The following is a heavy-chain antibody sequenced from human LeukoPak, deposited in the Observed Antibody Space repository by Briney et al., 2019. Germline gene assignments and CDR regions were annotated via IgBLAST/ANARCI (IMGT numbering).Heavy chain of an antibody. CDR2: MNPNSGNT. V-gene: IGHV1-8*01. Sequence: ASVKVSCEASGYTFTSYDINWVRQATGQGLEWMGWMNPNSGNTGYAQKFQGRVTMTRNTSISTAYMELSSLRSEDTAVYYCARDKESSSWYTRYYYYYYMDVWGKGTTVTVSS. CDR1: GYTFTSYD. CDR3: ARDKESSSWYTRYYYYYYMDV. D-gene: IGHD6-13*01. J-gene: IGHJ6*03.